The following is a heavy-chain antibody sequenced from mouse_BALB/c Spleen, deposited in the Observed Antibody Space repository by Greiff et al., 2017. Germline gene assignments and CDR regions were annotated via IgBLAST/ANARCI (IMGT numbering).Heavy chain of an antibody. D-gene: IGHD2-3*01. V-gene: IGHV5-17*02. CDR2: ISSGSSTS. J-gene: IGHJ4*01. CDR1: GFTFSSFG. Sequence: DVKLVESGGGLVQPGGSLKLSCAASGFTFSSFGMHWVRQAPEKGLEWVAYISSGSSTSYYADTVKGRFTISRDNPKNTLFLQMTSLRSEDTAMYYCARESYDASMDYWGQGTSVTVSS. CDR3: ARESYDASMDY.